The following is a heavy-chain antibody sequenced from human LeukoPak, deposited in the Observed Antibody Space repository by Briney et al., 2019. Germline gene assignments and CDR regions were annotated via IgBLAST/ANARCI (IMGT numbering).Heavy chain of an antibody. CDR2: IIPIFGTT. D-gene: IGHD2-2*01. J-gene: IGHJ4*01. CDR3: AREGGGGYCTTTRCYYLDY. V-gene: IGHV1-69*13. Sequence: ASVKVSCKASRGTFRTYAISWVRQAPGQGLEWMGLIIPIFGTTNYAQKFQGRVTITADESTSTASMELSSLRSKNTPVNPCAREGGGGYCTTTRCYYLDYWGLGTLVTVSS. CDR1: RGTFRTYA.